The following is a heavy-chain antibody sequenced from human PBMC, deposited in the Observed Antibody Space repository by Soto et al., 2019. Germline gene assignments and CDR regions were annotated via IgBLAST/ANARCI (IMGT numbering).Heavy chain of an antibody. V-gene: IGHV1-8*01. J-gene: IGHJ6*02. CDR3: ASGRNGMDV. CDR1: GDTFTNYD. CDR2: MNPNSGNT. Sequence: HVQLVQSGAEVKKPGASVKVSCKASGDTFTNYDINWVRQATGQGLEWMGRMNPNSGNTGYAQKFQGRVTMTRNTSITAASMELSSLRSEDTAVNYCASGRNGMDVRGQGTTVTVSS.